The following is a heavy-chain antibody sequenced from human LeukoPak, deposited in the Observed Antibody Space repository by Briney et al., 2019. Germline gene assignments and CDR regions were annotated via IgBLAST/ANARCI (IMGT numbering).Heavy chain of an antibody. D-gene: IGHD1-26*01. CDR2: IHYSGST. CDR1: GGSISSSSYY. V-gene: IGHV4-39*01. J-gene: IGHJ4*02. CDR3: ARVQRWELLSAAYYFDY. Sequence: SETLSLTCTVSGGSISSSSYYWGWIRQPPGKGLEWIGSIHYSGSTYYNPSLKSRVTISVDTSKNQFSLKLSSVTAADTAVYYCARVQRWELLSAAYYFDYWGQGTLVTVSS.